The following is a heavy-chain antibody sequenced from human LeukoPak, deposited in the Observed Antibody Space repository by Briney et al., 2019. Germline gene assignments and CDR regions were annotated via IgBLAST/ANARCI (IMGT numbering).Heavy chain of an antibody. CDR3: ARTHGVVPVF. J-gene: IGHJ4*02. CDR2: IYSGGST. CDR1: GFPVSSNY. Sequence: GGSLRLSCAASGFPVSSNYMSWVRQAPGKGLEWVSVIYSGGSTYYADSVKGRFTISRDNSKNTLYLQMNSLRAEDTAVYYCARTHGVVPVFWGQGTLVTVSS. D-gene: IGHD2-2*01. V-gene: IGHV3-66*02.